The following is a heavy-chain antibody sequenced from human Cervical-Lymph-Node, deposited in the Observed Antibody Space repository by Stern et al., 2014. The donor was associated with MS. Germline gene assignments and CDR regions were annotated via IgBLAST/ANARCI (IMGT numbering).Heavy chain of an antibody. D-gene: IGHD6-19*01. J-gene: IGHJ5*02. Sequence: EVQLLESGGGVVEPGGSLGLSCAASGFTFDDYAMHWVRQVPGKGLDWVSGISWNSGKIAYADAVKGRFTVSRDNANNSLYLRMNSLRTEDTAFYYCARAYSSGWPNWFDPWGQGILVTVSS. V-gene: IGHV3-9*01. CDR2: ISWNSGKI. CDR3: ARAYSSGWPNWFDP. CDR1: GFTFDDYA.